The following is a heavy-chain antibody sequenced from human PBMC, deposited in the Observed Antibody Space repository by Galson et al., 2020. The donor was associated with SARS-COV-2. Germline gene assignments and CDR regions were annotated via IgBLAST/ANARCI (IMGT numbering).Heavy chain of an antibody. CDR2: VKSKTDGGTT. J-gene: IGHJ4*02. Sequence: GGSLRLSCAASGITFSNAWMSWVRQAPGKGLEWVGRVKSKTDGGTTDYAAPVKGRFIISRDDSKNTLYLQMDSLKTEDTAVDYGTWTTVTLQWDFWGQGTQVTVSS. CDR1: GITFSNAW. D-gene: IGHD4-17*01. CDR3: TWTTVTLQWDF. V-gene: IGHV3-15*01.